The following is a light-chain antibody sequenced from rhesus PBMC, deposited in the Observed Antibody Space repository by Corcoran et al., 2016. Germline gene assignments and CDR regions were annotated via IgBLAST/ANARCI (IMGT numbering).Light chain of an antibody. J-gene: IGKJ1*01. CDR1: QGISSY. Sequence: DIQMSQSPSSLSASVGDRVTITCRASQGISSYLNWYQQKTGKAPKLLIYYANSLASGVPSRFSGSGSVTEITLTISRLQPEDVATYYCQQGNSNPRTFGQGTKVEIK. CDR2: YAN. V-gene: IGKV1-32*02. CDR3: QQGNSNPRT.